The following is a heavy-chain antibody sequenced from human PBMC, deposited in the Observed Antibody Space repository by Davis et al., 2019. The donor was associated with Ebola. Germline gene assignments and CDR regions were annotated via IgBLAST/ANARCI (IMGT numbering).Heavy chain of an antibody. Sequence: GESLKISCAASGFTFSRYWMHWVRQAPGKGLVYVSRISSDGGITSYADSVKGRFTNSKDNAKSTLYLQMNSLTAEDTAVYYCVRTTYGAPEYWGEGTLVTVSS. CDR2: ISSDGGIT. D-gene: IGHD4-17*01. CDR1: GFTFSRYW. CDR3: VRTTYGAPEY. V-gene: IGHV3-74*01. J-gene: IGHJ4*02.